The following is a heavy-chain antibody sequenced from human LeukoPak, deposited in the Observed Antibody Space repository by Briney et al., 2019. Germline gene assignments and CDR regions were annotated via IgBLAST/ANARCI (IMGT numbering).Heavy chain of an antibody. CDR2: IYWNDDK. D-gene: IGHD3-3*01. Sequence: ESGPTLVKPTQTLTLTCTFSGFSLSTSGVGVGWIRQPPGKALEWLALIYWNDDKRYSPSLKSRLTITKDTSKNQVVLTMTNMDPVDTATYYCAHSTYYDFWSGCAFDPWGQGTLVTVSS. V-gene: IGHV2-5*01. J-gene: IGHJ5*02. CDR3: AHSTYYDFWSGCAFDP. CDR1: GFSLSTSGVG.